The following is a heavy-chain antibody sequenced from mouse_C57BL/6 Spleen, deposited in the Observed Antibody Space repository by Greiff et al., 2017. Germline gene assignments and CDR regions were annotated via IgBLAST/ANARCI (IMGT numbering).Heavy chain of an antibody. Sequence: QVQLKQPGAELVRPGSSVKLSCKASGYTFTSYWMHWVKQRPIQGLEWIGNIDPSDSETHYNQKFKDKATLTVDKSSSTAYMQLSSLTSEDSAVYYCAREGPYGLDYWGQGTTLTVSS. CDR1: GYTFTSYW. CDR3: AREGPYGLDY. D-gene: IGHD1-1*01. J-gene: IGHJ2*01. CDR2: IDPSDSET. V-gene: IGHV1-52*01.